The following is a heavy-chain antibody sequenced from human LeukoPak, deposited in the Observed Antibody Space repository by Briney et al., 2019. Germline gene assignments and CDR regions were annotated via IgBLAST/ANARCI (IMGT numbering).Heavy chain of an antibody. CDR3: ARVSARDYFDY. Sequence: SETLSLTCAVYGGSFSGYYWSWIRQPPGKGLEWIGEMNHSGSTNYNPSLKSRVTISIDTSKNQFSLGLNSVTAADTAMYYCARVSARDYFDYWGQGTLVTVSS. CDR2: MNHSGST. J-gene: IGHJ4*02. V-gene: IGHV4-34*01. CDR1: GGSFSGYY.